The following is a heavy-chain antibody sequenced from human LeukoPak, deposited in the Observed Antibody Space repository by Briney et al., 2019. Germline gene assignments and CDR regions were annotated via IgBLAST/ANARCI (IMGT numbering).Heavy chain of an antibody. D-gene: IGHD5/OR15-5a*01. Sequence: GGSLRLSCAASGFTFSNYALHWVRQAPGKGLEWVAIISYDGSNKYYADSVKGRFTISRDNSKITLYLQMNSLRAEDTAVYYCAREIYAPDAFDIWGQGTMVTVSS. CDR3: AREIYAPDAFDI. CDR2: ISYDGSNK. J-gene: IGHJ3*02. V-gene: IGHV3-30-3*01. CDR1: GFTFSNYA.